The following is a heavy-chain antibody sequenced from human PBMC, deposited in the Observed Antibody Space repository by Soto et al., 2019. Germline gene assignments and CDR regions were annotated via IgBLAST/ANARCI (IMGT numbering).Heavy chain of an antibody. CDR1: WFTFSSYW. Sequence: VGSLRLSCAASWFTFSSYWMHWVRQAPGKGLVWVSRINSDGSSTSYADSVKGRFTISRDNAKNTLYLQMNSLRAEDTAVYYCARVKQYDFWSGPRPNYYYYGMDVWGQGTTVTVSS. CDR3: ARVKQYDFWSGPRPNYYYYGMDV. D-gene: IGHD3-3*01. V-gene: IGHV3-74*01. CDR2: INSDGSST. J-gene: IGHJ6*02.